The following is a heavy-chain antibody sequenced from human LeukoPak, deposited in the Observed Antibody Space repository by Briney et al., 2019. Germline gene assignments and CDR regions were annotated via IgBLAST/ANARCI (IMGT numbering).Heavy chain of an antibody. J-gene: IGHJ4*02. CDR3: AKDLPLEVPAAIFDY. CDR2: ISSSGSTI. CDR1: GFTFSSYE. Sequence: GGSLRLSCAASGFTFSSYEMNWVRQAPGKGLEWVSYISSSGSTIYYADSVKGRFTISRDNAKNSLYLQMNSLRAEDTAAYYCAKDLPLEVPAAIFDYWGQGTLVTVSS. V-gene: IGHV3-48*03. D-gene: IGHD2-2*02.